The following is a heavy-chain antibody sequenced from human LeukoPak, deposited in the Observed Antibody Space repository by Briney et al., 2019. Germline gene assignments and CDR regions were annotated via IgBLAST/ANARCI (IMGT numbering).Heavy chain of an antibody. J-gene: IGHJ4*02. Sequence: PGGPLRLSCAASGFTFRSYAMHWVRQAPGKGLEGVAVISYDGSNKYYADSVKGGFSISRDNPKNTLYLEMNSLRAEDTAVYYCARDRLSGWYGGDYFDYWGEGPVLTVFS. CDR3: ARDRLSGWYGGDYFDY. V-gene: IGHV3-30-3*01. CDR2: ISYDGSNK. CDR1: GFTFRSYA. D-gene: IGHD6-19*01.